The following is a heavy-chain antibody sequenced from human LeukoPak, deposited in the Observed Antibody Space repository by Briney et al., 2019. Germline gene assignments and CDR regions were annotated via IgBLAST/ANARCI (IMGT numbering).Heavy chain of an antibody. J-gene: IGHJ3*01. Sequence: SETLSLTCTVSGGSIGNYYWSWIRQPPGKGLEWIGYIYYSGSTNYNPSLKSQVTISVDTSKNQFSLKLSSVTAADTAVYYWARHSLGTDTPWTRAFDLWGQGTMVTVSS. V-gene: IGHV4-59*08. CDR2: IYYSGST. CDR3: ARHSLGTDTPWTRAFDL. D-gene: IGHD3/OR15-3a*01. CDR1: GGSIGNYY.